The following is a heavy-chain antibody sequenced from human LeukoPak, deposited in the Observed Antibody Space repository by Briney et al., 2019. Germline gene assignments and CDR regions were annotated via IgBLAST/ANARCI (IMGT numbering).Heavy chain of an antibody. Sequence: PGGSLRLSCAASGFTFSSYAMSWVRQAPVKGLEWVSAISGSGGSTYYADSVKGRFTTSRDNSKNTLYLQMNSLRAEDTAVYYCAKAGHCSGGSCYSGDISGWFDPWGQGTLVTVSS. V-gene: IGHV3-23*01. CDR1: GFTFSSYA. D-gene: IGHD2-15*01. CDR2: ISGSGGST. J-gene: IGHJ5*02. CDR3: AKAGHCSGGSCYSGDISGWFDP.